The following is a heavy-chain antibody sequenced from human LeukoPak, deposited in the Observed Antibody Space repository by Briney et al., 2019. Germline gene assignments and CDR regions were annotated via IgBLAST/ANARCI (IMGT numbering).Heavy chain of an antibody. V-gene: IGHV5-51*01. D-gene: IGHD6-19*01. Sequence: GESLKISCKGSGYSFTSYWIGLVRQMPGKGLERIVIIYPGDSDTRYSPSFQGQVTISADQSISTAYLQWSSLKASDTAMYYCARRGIAVAAHPDYWGQGTLVTVSS. CDR1: GYSFTSYW. CDR2: IYPGDSDT. CDR3: ARRGIAVAAHPDY. J-gene: IGHJ4*02.